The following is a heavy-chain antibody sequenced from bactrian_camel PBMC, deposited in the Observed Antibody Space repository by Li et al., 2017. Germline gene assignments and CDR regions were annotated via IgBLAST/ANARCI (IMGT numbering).Heavy chain of an antibody. CDR3: ATEFYSVIRGASMRRVTALGY. V-gene: IGHV3S53*01. Sequence: HVQLVESGGGSVQAGGSLKLSCEVSTSIYSRVCMAWFRQAPGKEREGVAIIHSDGRTNVADSVKGRFTISQDYAKNTLYLQMNSLKSEDTALYYCATEFYSVIRGASMRRVTALGYWGQGTQVTVS. CDR2: IHSDGRT. CDR1: TSIYSRVC. D-gene: IGHD2*01. J-gene: IGHJ6*01.